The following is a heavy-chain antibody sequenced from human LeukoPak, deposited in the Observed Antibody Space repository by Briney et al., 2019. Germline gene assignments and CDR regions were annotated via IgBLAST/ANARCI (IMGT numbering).Heavy chain of an antibody. CDR2: IIPIFRTA. CDR3: ARDPGWGDIVVVPAATNASLDY. CDR1: GGTFSNYA. D-gene: IGHD2-2*01. Sequence: ASVKVSCKASGGTFSNYAISWVRQAPGQGLEWMGGIIPIFRTANYAQKFQDRVTITADESTSTAYMELSSLRSEDTAVYYCARDPGWGDIVVVPAATNASLDYWGQGTLVTVSS. V-gene: IGHV1-69*13. J-gene: IGHJ4*02.